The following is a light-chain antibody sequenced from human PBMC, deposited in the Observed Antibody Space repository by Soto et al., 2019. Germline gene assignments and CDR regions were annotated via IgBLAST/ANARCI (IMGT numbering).Light chain of an antibody. Sequence: DLQMTQSPSYLSASVGDRFTITCRSSQSISSYLAWYQQKPGKAPKLLIYAASTLQSGVPSRFSGSGSGTDFTLTISCLQSEDFATYYCQQYYSYPFTFGGGTKVDIK. CDR2: AAS. CDR3: QQYYSYPFT. V-gene: IGKV1-9*01. J-gene: IGKJ4*01. CDR1: QSISSY.